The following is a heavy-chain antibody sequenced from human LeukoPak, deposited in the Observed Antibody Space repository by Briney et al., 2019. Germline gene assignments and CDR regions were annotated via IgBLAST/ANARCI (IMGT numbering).Heavy chain of an antibody. D-gene: IGHD6-19*01. CDR3: ARENFGIAVAAPTVTNWFDP. CDR1: GFTFSSYA. V-gene: IGHV3-30-3*01. J-gene: IGHJ5*02. Sequence: QPGRSLRLSCAASGFTFSSYAMHWVRQAPGKGLEWVAVISYDGSNKHYADSVKGRFTISRDNSKNTLYLQMNSLRAEDTAVYYCARENFGIAVAAPTVTNWFDPWGQGTLVTVSS. CDR2: ISYDGSNK.